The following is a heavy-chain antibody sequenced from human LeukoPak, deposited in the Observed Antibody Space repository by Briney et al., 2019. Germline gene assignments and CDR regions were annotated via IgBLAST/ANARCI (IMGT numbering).Heavy chain of an antibody. CDR3: ARELEPFLRKAVRDSSGYYSYFDY. V-gene: IGHV4-39*07. J-gene: IGHJ4*02. CDR1: GGSISSSSYY. Sequence: SETLSLTCTVSGGSISSSSYYWGWIRQPPGKGLEWIGSIYSSGSTYYNPSLKSRVTISVDTSKNQFSLKLSSVTAADTAVYYCARELEPFLRKAVRDSSGYYSYFDYWGQGTLVTVSS. D-gene: IGHD3-22*01. CDR2: IYSSGST.